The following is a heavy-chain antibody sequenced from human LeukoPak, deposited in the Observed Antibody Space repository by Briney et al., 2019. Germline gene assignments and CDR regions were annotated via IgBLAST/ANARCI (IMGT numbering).Heavy chain of an antibody. V-gene: IGHV3-21*01. CDR2: ISSSSSYI. CDR3: ARDLGGGGIFVY. D-gene: IGHD3-16*01. Sequence: GSLRLSCAASGFTFSSYSMNWVRQAPGKGLEWVSSISSSSSYIYYADSVKGRFTISRDNAKNSLYLQMNSLRAEDTAVYYCARDLGGGGIFVYWGQGTLVTVSS. J-gene: IGHJ4*02. CDR1: GFTFSSYS.